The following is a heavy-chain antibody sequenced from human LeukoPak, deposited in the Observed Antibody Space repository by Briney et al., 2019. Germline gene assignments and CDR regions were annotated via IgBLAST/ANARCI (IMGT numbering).Heavy chain of an antibody. J-gene: IGHJ6*03. CDR1: GFTFSSYG. Sequence: GGSLRLSCAASGFTFSSYGMHWVRQAPGKGLEWVAFIRYDGSNKYYADSVKGRFTISRDNSKNTLYLQMNSLRAEDTAVYYCAKHPSSSSPYYYYYYMDVWGKGTTVTVSS. V-gene: IGHV3-30*02. D-gene: IGHD6-6*01. CDR2: IRYDGSNK. CDR3: AKHPSSSSPYYYYYYMDV.